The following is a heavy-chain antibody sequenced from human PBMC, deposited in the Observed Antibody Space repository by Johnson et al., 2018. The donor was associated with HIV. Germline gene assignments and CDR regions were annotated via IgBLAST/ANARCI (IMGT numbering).Heavy chain of an antibody. D-gene: IGHD1-7*01. J-gene: IGHJ3*02. CDR3: ARDPPGTTAGAFDI. CDR2: ISYDGSSK. CDR1: AFTFSNYA. Sequence: QMLLVESGGGVVQPGRSLRLACAASAFTFSNYAMHWVRQAPGKGLEWVAVISYDGSSKYYADSVKGRFTISRDNSKNTLYLQLNSLRAEDTAVYYCARDPPGTTAGAFDIWGQGTMVTVSS. V-gene: IGHV3-30-3*01.